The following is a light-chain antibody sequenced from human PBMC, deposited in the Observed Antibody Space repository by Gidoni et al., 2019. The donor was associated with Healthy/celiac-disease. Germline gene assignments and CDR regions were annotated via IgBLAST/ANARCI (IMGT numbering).Light chain of an antibody. CDR3: QQYNNWPRT. V-gene: IGKV3-15*01. J-gene: IGKJ1*01. CDR1: QSVSSN. Sequence: EIVMTQSPATLSVSPGERATLSCRASQSVSSNLAWYQKKPGQAPRLLIYGASTRATGIPARFSGSGSGTEFTLTISSLQSEDFAVYYCQQYNNWPRTFXQXTKVEIK. CDR2: GAS.